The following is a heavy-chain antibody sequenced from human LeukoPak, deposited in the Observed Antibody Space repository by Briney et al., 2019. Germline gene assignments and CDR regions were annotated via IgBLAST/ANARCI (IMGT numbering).Heavy chain of an antibody. CDR2: IYYSGST. CDR3: ARDGFRGDY. Sequence: PSETLSLTCTVSGGSISSSSYYWGWIRQPPGKGLEWIGSIYYSGSTYYNPSLKSRVTISVDTSKNQFSLKLSSVTAADTAVYYCARDGFRGDYWGQGTLVTVSS. J-gene: IGHJ4*02. V-gene: IGHV4-39*07. D-gene: IGHD3-10*01. CDR1: GGSISSSSYY.